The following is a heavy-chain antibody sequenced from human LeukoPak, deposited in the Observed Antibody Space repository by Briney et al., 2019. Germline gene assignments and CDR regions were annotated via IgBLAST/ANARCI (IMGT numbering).Heavy chain of an antibody. CDR2: INSDGSTT. Sequence: QPGGSLRLSCAASGFTFNSYWMHWVRQAPRKGLVWVSRINSDGSTTNYADSVKGRFTISRDNAKNTLFLQMNSLRAEDTAVYYCASLQNVPSYYYYYVMDVWGQGTTVTVSS. CDR3: ASLQNVPSYYYYYVMDV. D-gene: IGHD2/OR15-2a*01. J-gene: IGHJ6*02. CDR1: GFTFNSYW. V-gene: IGHV3-74*01.